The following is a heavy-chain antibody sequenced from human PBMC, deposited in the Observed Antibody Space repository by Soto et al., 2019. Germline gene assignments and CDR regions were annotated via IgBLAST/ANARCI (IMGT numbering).Heavy chain of an antibody. Sequence: EVQLVESGGGLVQPGGSLRLSCVASGFTFSSDWIHWVRQAPGKGLVWVSRINSDGSSTNYADSVKGRFTISRDNAKNVVYLQMNSLRAEDTAVYYCVRPYCDSVSCYWFDPWGQGTRVTVSS. J-gene: IGHJ5*02. CDR1: GFTFSSDW. CDR2: INSDGSST. D-gene: IGHD2-2*01. V-gene: IGHV3-74*01. CDR3: VRPYCDSVSCYWFDP.